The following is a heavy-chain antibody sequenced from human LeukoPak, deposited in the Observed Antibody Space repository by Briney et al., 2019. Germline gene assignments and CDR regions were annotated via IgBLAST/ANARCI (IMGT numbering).Heavy chain of an antibody. Sequence: GGSLRLSCEVSGFASGFTFEYCWMGCVRQAPGKGLEWVANVNPDGSDTYYVDSVKGRFTISRGNAKKSMFLQMNSLRAEDTAVYYCVTWGVEAGMDHWGPGTLVTVSS. V-gene: IGHV3-7*01. CDR2: VNPDGSDT. CDR1: GFASGFTFEYCW. J-gene: IGHJ4*02. CDR3: VTWGVEAGMDH. D-gene: IGHD6-13*01.